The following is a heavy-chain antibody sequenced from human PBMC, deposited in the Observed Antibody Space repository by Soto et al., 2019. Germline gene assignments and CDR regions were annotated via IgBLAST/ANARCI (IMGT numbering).Heavy chain of an antibody. V-gene: IGHV4-30-4*01. J-gene: IGHJ4*02. CDR1: GGSISSGDYY. D-gene: IGHD5-12*01. CDR2: IYYSGST. Sequence: PSETLSLTCTVSGGSISSGDYYWSWIRQPPGKGLEWIGYIYYSGSTYYNPSLKSRVTISVDTSKNQFSLKLSSVTAADTAVYYCARDLGESGYENIAWDYWGQGTLVTVSS. CDR3: ARDLGESGYENIAWDY.